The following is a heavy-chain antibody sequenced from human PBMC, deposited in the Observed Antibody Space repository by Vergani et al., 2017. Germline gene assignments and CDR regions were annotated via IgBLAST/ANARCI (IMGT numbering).Heavy chain of an antibody. CDR2: IDHTGRP. Sequence: QVQLQQWGGGLLKPSETLSLTCVVNGGSFTSYHWTWIRQSPGEGLEWVGDIDHTGRPDYNPSLNSRLTMSVDKSRNQFSLTLNSVTATDPAIYFCARVNTETNGHLYYYYYMDVWGQGTAVTVS. D-gene: IGHD4-11*01. V-gene: IGHV4-34*01. J-gene: IGHJ6*03. CDR1: GGSFTSYH. CDR3: ARVNTETNGHLYYYYYMDV.